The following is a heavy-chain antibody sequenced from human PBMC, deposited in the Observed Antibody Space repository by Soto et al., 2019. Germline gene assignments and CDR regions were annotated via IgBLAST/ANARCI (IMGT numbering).Heavy chain of an antibody. D-gene: IGHD3-10*01. CDR3: TKGANTGPTDDAFDI. CDR1: GFTFSSYG. Sequence: QVQLVESGGGVVQPWRSLRLSCAASGFTFSSYGMHWVRQAPGKGLEWAAVISYDGSNKNYGDSVKGRFTISRDNSKNTLYLQMTSLRTEDTAMYYCTKGANTGPTDDAFDIWGQGTMVTVSS. V-gene: IGHV3-30*18. CDR2: ISYDGSNK. J-gene: IGHJ3*02.